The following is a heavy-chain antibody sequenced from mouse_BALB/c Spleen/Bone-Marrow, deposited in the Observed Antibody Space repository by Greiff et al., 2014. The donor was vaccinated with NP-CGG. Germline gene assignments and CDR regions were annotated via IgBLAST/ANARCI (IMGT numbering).Heavy chain of an antibody. V-gene: IGHV1-80*01. J-gene: IGHJ3*01. CDR2: IYPGDGDT. D-gene: IGHD2-4*01. CDR3: AREGYDYDWFAY. Sequence: VQLQQSGAELVRPGSSVKISCKASGYAFSSYWMYWVKQRPGQGLEWIGQIYPGDGDTNYNGKFKGKATLTADKSSSTAYMQLSSLTSEDSAVYFCAREGYDYDWFAYWGQGTLVTVSA. CDR1: GYAFSSYW.